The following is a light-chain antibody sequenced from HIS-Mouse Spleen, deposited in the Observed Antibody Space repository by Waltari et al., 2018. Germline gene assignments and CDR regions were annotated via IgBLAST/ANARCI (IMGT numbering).Light chain of an antibody. CDR1: SSDGGGYNY. CDR2: DVS. J-gene: IGLJ2*01. CDR3: SSYTSSSTLV. Sequence: QSALTQPASVSGSPGPSTTIPCTGTSSDGGGYNYVSWYQQHPGKAPKLMIYDVSNRPSGVSNRFSGSKSGNTASLTISGLQAEDEADYYCSSYTSSSTLVFGGGTKLTVL. V-gene: IGLV2-14*03.